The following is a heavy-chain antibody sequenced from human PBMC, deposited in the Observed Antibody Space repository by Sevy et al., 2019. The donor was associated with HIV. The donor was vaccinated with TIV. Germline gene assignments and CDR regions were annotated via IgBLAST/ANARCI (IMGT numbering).Heavy chain of an antibody. Sequence: ASVKVSCKASGGTFSSYAISWVRQAPGQGLEWMGGIIPIFGTANYAQKFQGRVTITADESTSTAYMELSSLRSEDTAVYYCVRSLGGIAAAVPVYYFDYWGQGTLVTVSS. CDR2: IIPIFGTA. J-gene: IGHJ4*02. CDR3: VRSLGGIAAAVPVYYFDY. V-gene: IGHV1-69*13. CDR1: GGTFSSYA. D-gene: IGHD6-13*01.